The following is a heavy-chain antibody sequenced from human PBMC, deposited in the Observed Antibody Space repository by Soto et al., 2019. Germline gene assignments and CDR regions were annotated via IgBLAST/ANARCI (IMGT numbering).Heavy chain of an antibody. V-gene: IGHV4-30-2*01. J-gene: IGHJ5*02. D-gene: IGHD3-10*01. CDR3: ARDVAVRGAMGWFDP. CDR1: GGSIRSDTYT. Sequence: QLQLQESGSGLVKPSQTLSLTCAVSGGSIRSDTYTWNWIRQPPGKGLEWIGYTYQSGSTFYSASLKGRVTITVDRSKNQFSLKLSSVTAADTAVYYCARDVAVRGAMGWFDPWGQGTLVTVSS. CDR2: TYQSGST.